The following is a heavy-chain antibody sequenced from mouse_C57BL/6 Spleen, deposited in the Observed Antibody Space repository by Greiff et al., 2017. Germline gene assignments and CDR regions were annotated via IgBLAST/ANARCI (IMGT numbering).Heavy chain of an antibody. CDR1: GFTFSSYT. Sequence: EVKVEESGGGLVKPGGSLKLSCAASGFTFSSYTMSWVRQTPEKRLEWVATISGGGGNTYYPDSVKGRFTISRDNAKNTLYLQMSSLRSEDTALYYCARQITTVVATDYFDYWGQGTTLTVSS. D-gene: IGHD1-1*01. CDR3: ARQITTVVATDYFDY. V-gene: IGHV5-9*01. J-gene: IGHJ2*01. CDR2: ISGGGGNT.